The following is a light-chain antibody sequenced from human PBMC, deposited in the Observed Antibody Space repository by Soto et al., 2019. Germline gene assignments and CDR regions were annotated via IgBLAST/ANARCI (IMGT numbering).Light chain of an antibody. CDR3: NLNKSPRTYV. V-gene: IGLV2-18*01. Sequence: QSALTQPPSVSGSPGQSVAISCTGTSSDVGTYNRVSWYQQPPGTAPRLMIYDVSNRPSGVPDRFSGSKSGNTASLTISGAQAEDRADYYCNLNKSPRTYVFGTGTKLTVL. CDR1: SSDVGTYNR. CDR2: DVS. J-gene: IGLJ1*01.